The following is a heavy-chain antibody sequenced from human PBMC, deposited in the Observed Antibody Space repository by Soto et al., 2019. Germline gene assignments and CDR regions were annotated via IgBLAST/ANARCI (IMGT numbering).Heavy chain of an antibody. CDR1: GIDFGNYH. CDR2: ISGYGRNR. CDR3: VYCSRESCRRSPFDV. D-gene: IGHD2-15*01. Sequence: PGGSLRLSCAASGIDFGNYHMSWIRQAPGKGLEWVSAISGYGRNRHYADSVEGRFTISRDNSQNTLYLQMNSLSADDTALYYCVYCSRESCRRSPFDVWGPGTLVTVSS. J-gene: IGHJ4*02. V-gene: IGHV3-23*01.